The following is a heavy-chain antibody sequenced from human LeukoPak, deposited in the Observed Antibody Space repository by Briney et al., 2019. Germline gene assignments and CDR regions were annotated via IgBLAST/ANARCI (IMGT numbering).Heavy chain of an antibody. D-gene: IGHD2-2*01. V-gene: IGHV4-34*01. CDR3: ARARGYCSGTSCPENWFDP. J-gene: IGHJ5*02. CDR2: INHSGST. Sequence: SETLSLTCAVYGGSFSGYYWSWIRQPPGKGLEWIGEINHSGSTNYDPSLKSRVTISVDTSKNQFSLKLSSVTAADTAVYYCARARGYCSGTSCPENWFDPWGQGTLVTVSS. CDR1: GGSFSGYY.